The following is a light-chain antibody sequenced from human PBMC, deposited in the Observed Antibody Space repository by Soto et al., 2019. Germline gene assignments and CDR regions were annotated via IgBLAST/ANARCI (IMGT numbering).Light chain of an antibody. Sequence: DIQMTQSPSSLSASVGDRVTITCRASHGISNYLAWYQQKPGKVPKLLIYAASTLQSGVPSRFSGSGSGTDFTLTISSLQPEDVATYYCQKYNIAPRTFGQGTKVEIK. CDR2: AAS. J-gene: IGKJ1*01. V-gene: IGKV1-27*01. CDR1: HGISNY. CDR3: QKYNIAPRT.